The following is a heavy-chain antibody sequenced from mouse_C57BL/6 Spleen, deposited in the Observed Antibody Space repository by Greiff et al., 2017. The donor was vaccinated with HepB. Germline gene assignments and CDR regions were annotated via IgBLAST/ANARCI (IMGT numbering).Heavy chain of an antibody. CDR3: TGGGY. J-gene: IGHJ2*01. CDR2: IRLKSDNYAT. Sequence: DVMLVESGGGLVQPGGSMKVSCVASGFTFSNYWMNWVRQSPEKGLEWVAQIRLKSDNYATHYAESVKGRFTISRDDSKSSVYLQMNNLRAEDTGIYYCTGGGYWGQGTTLTVSS. CDR1: GFTFSNYW. V-gene: IGHV6-3*01.